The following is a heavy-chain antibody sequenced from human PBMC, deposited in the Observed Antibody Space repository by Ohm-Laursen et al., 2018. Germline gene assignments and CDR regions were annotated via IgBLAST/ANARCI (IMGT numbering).Heavy chain of an antibody. CDR1: GFTFSRYG. CDR2: IYYDGLNK. D-gene: IGHD4-17*01. CDR3: ARSHVHDFGDYLDF. Sequence: SLRLSCSASGFTFSRYGMHWARQAPGKGLEWVAIIYYDGLNKYYADSVKGRFTISRDNSNNTLYLQMDSPRAEDTAVYYCARSHVHDFGDYLDFWGQGTLVTVSS. J-gene: IGHJ4*02. V-gene: IGHV3-33*01.